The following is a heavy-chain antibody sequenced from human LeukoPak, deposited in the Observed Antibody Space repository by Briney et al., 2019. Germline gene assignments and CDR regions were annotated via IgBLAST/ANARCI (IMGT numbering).Heavy chain of an antibody. D-gene: IGHD3-10*01. V-gene: IGHV3-74*01. CDR1: GFSFSNCW. J-gene: IGHJ3*02. CDR2: INYDGGGI. Sequence: PGGSLKLSCAASGFSFSNCWMHWVRQDPARGLVWVARINYDGGGIDYADFVKGRFTISRDNSKNTLYLQMNSLRAEDTALYFCARSSTSGNYGWAFDIWGQGTKVTVSS. CDR3: ARSSTSGNYGWAFDI.